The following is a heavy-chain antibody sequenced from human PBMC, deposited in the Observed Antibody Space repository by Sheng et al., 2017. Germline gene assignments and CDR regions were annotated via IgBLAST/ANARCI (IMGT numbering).Heavy chain of an antibody. J-gene: IGHJ4*02. Sequence: QVQLQESGPGLVKPSETLSLTCAVSGYSISSGYYWGWIRQPPGKGLEWIGSIYHSGSTYYNPSLKSRVTISVDTSKNQFSLKLSSVTAADTAVYYCARGLMERWLHFDYWGQGTLVTVSS. V-gene: IGHV4-38-2*01. CDR2: IYHSGST. CDR3: ARGLMERWLHFDY. D-gene: IGHD5-12*01. CDR1: GYSISSGYY.